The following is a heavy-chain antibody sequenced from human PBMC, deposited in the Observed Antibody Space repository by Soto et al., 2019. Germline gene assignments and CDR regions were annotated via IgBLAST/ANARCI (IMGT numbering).Heavy chain of an antibody. CDR3: ARTGAATLSDY. V-gene: IGHV4-59*01. D-gene: IGHD2-15*01. Sequence: SETLSLTCTVSGGSISSYYWSWIWQPPGKRLEWIGYIYYSGSTNYNPSLKSRVTISVDTSKNQFSLKLSSVTAADTAVYYCARTGAATLSDYWGQGTLVTDSS. J-gene: IGHJ4*02. CDR2: IYYSGST. CDR1: GGSISSYY.